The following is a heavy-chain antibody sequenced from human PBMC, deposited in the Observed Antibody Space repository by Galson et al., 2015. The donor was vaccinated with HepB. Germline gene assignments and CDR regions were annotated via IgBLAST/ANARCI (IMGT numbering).Heavy chain of an antibody. CDR2: FDPEDGET. D-gene: IGHD1-14*01. V-gene: IGHV1-24*01. Sequence: SVKVSCKVSGYTLTELSMHWVRQAPGKGLEWMGGFDPEDGETIYAQKFQGRVTMTEDTSTDTAYMELSSLRSEDTAVYYCATDSGITGTTGVYWGQGTLVTVSS. J-gene: IGHJ4*02. CDR3: ATDSGITGTTGVY. CDR1: GYTLTELS.